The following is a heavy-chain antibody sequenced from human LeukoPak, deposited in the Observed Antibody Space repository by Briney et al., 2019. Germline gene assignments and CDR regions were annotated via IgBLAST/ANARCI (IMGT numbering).Heavy chain of an antibody. Sequence: GGSLRLSYAASGFTFSSYAMSWVRQAPGKGLEWVSAISGSGGSTYYADSVKGRFTISRDNSKNTLYLQMNSLRAEDTAVYYCAKVSGYLYYFDYWGQGTLVTVSS. CDR1: GFTFSSYA. V-gene: IGHV3-23*01. D-gene: IGHD3-3*01. J-gene: IGHJ4*02. CDR3: AKVSGYLYYFDY. CDR2: ISGSGGST.